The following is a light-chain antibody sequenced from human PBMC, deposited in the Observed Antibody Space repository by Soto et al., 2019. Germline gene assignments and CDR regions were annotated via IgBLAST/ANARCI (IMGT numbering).Light chain of an antibody. V-gene: IGLV2-14*01. CDR1: GGDIGY. CDR2: EVN. CDR3: NSCSDTTNLI. J-gene: IGLJ2*01. Sequence: QSALTQPASVSGSPGQSITISCTGSGGDIGYVAWYQHHPGKAPKLIIYEVNNRPSGISDRFSGSKSGNTASLTISGLQAEDEADYYCNSCSDTTNLIFGGGTKLTVL.